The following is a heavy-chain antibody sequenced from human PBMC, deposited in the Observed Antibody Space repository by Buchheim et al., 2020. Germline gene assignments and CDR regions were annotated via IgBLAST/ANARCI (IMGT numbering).Heavy chain of an antibody. CDR2: IYPRDSDT. D-gene: IGHD2-2*01. J-gene: IGHJ4*02. CDR1: GYSFSNYY. Sequence: EVQLVQSGAEVKKPGESPKISCKGSGYSFSNYYIGWVRQMPGKGLEWMAIIYPRDSDTRYSPSFQGQVTISADKSISTAYLQWSSLKASDTAIYYCVRGLGDCSSTSCRIFDSWGQGSL. V-gene: IGHV5-51*01. CDR3: VRGLGDCSSTSCRIFDS.